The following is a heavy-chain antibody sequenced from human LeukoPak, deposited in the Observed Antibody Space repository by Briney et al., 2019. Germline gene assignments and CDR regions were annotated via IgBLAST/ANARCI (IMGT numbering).Heavy chain of an antibody. CDR1: GGSISSYY. D-gene: IGHD3-22*01. V-gene: IGHV4-59*01. J-gene: IGHJ5*02. CDR3: ARYDSSGYFKNWFDP. CDR2: IYYSGST. Sequence: ASETLSLTCTVSGGSISSYYSSWIRQPPGQRLEWIGYIYYSGSTNYNPSLKSRVTISVDTSKNQFSLKLSSVTGADTAVYYCARYDSSGYFKNWFDPWGQGTLVTVSS.